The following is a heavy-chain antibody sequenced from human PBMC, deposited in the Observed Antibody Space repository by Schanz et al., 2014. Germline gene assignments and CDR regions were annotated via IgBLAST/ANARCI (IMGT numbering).Heavy chain of an antibody. CDR2: IASGGSHT. V-gene: IGHV3-NL1*01. CDR3: AKIWKAHHLTGRPGWSDGMDV. Sequence: QVQLVESGGGVVRPGRSLRLSCAASGFTFSSYGMHWVRQVPGKGLEWVSTIASGGSHTFYADSVTGRFTISGDNSKNTLFLQMNSLRVEDTAIYYCAKIWKAHHLTGRPGWSDGMDVWGQGTTV. CDR1: GFTFSSYG. D-gene: IGHD3-3*01. J-gene: IGHJ6*02.